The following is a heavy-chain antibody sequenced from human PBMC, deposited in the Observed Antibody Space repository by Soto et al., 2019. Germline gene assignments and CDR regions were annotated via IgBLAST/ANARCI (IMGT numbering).Heavy chain of an antibody. V-gene: IGHV1-46*01. Sequence: QEQLVLSGVGVKKPGSSVQVSCKASGNSFTSHYMHWVRQAPGPGLELMAMINPSGTTVSFAKTFQSRADMTRDTFTTTVYLELGSRKSEYTAVYYGARTSLVGAPPLDLWAQGTLIRVSS. D-gene: IGHD1-26*01. CDR3: ARTSLVGAPPLDL. J-gene: IGHJ5*02. CDR2: INPSGTTV. CDR1: GNSFTSHY.